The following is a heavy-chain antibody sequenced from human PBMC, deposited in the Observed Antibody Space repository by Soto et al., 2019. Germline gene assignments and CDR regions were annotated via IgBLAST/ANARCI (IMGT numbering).Heavy chain of an antibody. CDR1: GFTFDEHA. CDR2: VSWSGYTV. Sequence: GGSLRLSCVASGFTFDEHALHWVRQAPGKGLEWVSGVSWSGYTVYYADSVKGRFSVSRYNAGNSISLQMDSLRPEDAALYYCTMDAGPTDFRYMGAWGKGTTVTVSS. CDR3: TMDAGPTDFRYMGA. J-gene: IGHJ6*03. V-gene: IGHV3-9*01.